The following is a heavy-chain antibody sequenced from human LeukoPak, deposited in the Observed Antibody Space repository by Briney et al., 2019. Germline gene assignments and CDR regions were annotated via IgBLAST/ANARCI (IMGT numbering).Heavy chain of an antibody. CDR2: IYYSGST. CDR1: GGSISSYY. V-gene: IGHV4-59*08. Sequence: SETLSLTCTVSGGSISSYYWSWIRQPPGKGLEWIGYIYYSGSTNYNPSLKSRVTISVDTSKNQFSLKLISVTGGDTAVYYCARLDCSGGSCYSGYYFDYWGQGTLVTVSS. CDR3: ARLDCSGGSCYSGYYFDY. J-gene: IGHJ4*02. D-gene: IGHD2-15*01.